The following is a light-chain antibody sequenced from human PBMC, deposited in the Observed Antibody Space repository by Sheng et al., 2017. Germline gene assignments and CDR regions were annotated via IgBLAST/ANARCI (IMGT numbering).Light chain of an antibody. V-gene: IGKV1-12*01. J-gene: IGKJ1*01. CDR2: TVS. Sequence: DIQLTQSPSSVSASVGDRVTITCRASQGLTNWLAWYQQKPGKAPKLLIYTVSTLQSGVPSRFSGSGSGTDFTFTISSLQPEDIATYYCQQYDNLRTFGQGTKVE. CDR1: QGLTNW. CDR3: QQYDNLRT.